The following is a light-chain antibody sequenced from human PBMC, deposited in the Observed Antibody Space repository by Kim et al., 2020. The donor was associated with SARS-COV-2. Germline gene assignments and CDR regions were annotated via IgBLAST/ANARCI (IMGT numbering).Light chain of an antibody. J-gene: IGKJ2*01. V-gene: IGKV1-39*01. CDR2: AAS. CDR1: QTIGIY. Sequence: DIQMTQSPSSLSASVGDTVTITCRASQTIGIYLNWYQHKPGKAPKLLIYAASSLQSGVPSSFSGSGSGTDFTLTISSLQPEDFATYYCQQSYSTPYTLGQGTKLEI. CDR3: QQSYSTPYT.